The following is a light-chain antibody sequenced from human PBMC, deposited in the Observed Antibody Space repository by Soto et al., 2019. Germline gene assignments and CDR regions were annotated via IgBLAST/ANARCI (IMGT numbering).Light chain of an antibody. CDR1: QSVSRNY. Sequence: EIVLTQSPGTLSLSPGAGATLSCRASQSVSRNYLAWYQQRPGQAPRLLIYTASNRATGIPARFSGSGSGTDFTLTIRRLEPEDFAVYFCQQYDSSPLTFGQGTKVEI. V-gene: IGKV3-20*01. CDR3: QQYDSSPLT. J-gene: IGKJ1*01. CDR2: TAS.